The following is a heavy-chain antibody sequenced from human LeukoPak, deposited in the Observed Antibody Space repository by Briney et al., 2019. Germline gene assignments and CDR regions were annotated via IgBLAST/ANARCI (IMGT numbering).Heavy chain of an antibody. CDR2: IYSSGST. J-gene: IGHJ3*02. CDR1: GVSISSGSNY. CDR3: ARSDGYGLVGI. V-gene: IGHV4-39*07. D-gene: IGHD3-10*01. Sequence: SETLSLTCSVSGVSISSGSNYWGWIRQPPGKTLEWIGSIYSSGSTYYNPSLKSRVVILIDTAKNHFSLNLSAVTAADTAVYYCARSDGYGLVGIWGQGTMITVSS.